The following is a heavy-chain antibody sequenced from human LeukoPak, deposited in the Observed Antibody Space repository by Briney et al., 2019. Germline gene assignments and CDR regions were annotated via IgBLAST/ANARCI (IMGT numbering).Heavy chain of an antibody. J-gene: IGHJ6*02. D-gene: IGHD6-6*01. Sequence: GGSLRLSCAASGFTFSSCAMHWGRQAPGKGLEWVAVISYDGSNKYYADSVKGRFTISRDNSKNTLYLQMNSLRAEDTAVYYCAREYSSSRYYYYGMDVWGQGTTVTVSS. CDR2: ISYDGSNK. CDR3: AREYSSSRYYYYGMDV. CDR1: GFTFSSCA. V-gene: IGHV3-30-3*01.